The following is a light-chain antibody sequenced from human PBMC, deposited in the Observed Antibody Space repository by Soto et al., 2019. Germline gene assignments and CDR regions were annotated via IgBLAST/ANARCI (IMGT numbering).Light chain of an antibody. CDR1: QSVSSD. J-gene: IGKJ4*01. Sequence: EIVMTQSPATLSMFPGERATLSCRASQSVSSDLGWYQQKPGQAPRLLIHGAFIRAAGVPARFSGSGSGTEFTLTISSLQSEDSAVYYCQQYNNWPRATFGGGTKVEIK. V-gene: IGKV3-15*01. CDR2: GAF. CDR3: QQYNNWPRAT.